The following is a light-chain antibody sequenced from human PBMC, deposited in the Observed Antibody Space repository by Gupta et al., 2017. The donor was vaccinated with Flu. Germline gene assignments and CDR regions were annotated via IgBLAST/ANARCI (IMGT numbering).Light chain of an antibody. CDR1: QSVSSTD. CDR3: HQYGGSPRA. V-gene: IGKV3-20*01. CDR2: GAS. Sequence: DILLTQSPDTLSLSPGERATLSCRARQSVSSTDLAWYQQKPGQAPRLLIHGASSRATGIPDRFSGSGSGTDFTLTISRLEPEDFAVYYCHQYGGSPRAFGQGTKVEIK. J-gene: IGKJ1*01.